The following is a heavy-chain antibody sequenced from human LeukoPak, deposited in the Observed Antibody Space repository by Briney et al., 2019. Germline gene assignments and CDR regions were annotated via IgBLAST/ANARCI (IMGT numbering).Heavy chain of an antibody. J-gene: IGHJ5*02. CDR2: IYSGGRT. CDR1: GFIFRDYT. CDR3: ARDRPFDP. V-gene: IGHV3-53*01. D-gene: IGHD6-6*01. Sequence: GGSLRLSCTASGFIFRDYTMSWFRQAPGKGLEWVSVIYSGGRTYYADSVKGRFTISRDNSKNTLYLQMNSLRAEDTAVYYCARDRPFDPWGQGTLVTVSS.